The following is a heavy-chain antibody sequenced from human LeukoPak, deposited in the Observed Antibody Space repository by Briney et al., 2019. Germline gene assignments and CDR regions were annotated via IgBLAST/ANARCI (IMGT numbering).Heavy chain of an antibody. J-gene: IGHJ6*02. CDR1: GFTFSSYS. CDR2: ISSSSSYI. V-gene: IGHV3-21*01. D-gene: IGHD5-12*01. CDR3: ARVRFYGVATITPTHYYYGMDV. Sequence: GGSLRLSCAASGFTFSSYSMNWVRQAPGKGLEWVSSISSSSSYIYYADSVKGRFTISRDNAKNSLYLQMNSLRAEDTAVYYCARVRFYGVATITPTHYYYGMDVWGQGTTVTVSS.